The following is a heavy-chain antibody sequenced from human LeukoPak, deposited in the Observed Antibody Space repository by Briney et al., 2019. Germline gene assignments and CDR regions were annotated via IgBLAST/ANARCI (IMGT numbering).Heavy chain of an antibody. CDR1: GFTFSSYA. CDR3: AKDIPYYYGSGSSFDY. J-gene: IGHJ4*02. CDR2: ISGSGGST. Sequence: PGGSLRLSCAASGFTFSSYAMSWVRQAPGKGLEWVSAISGSGGSTYYADSVKGRFTISRDNSKNTLYLQMNSLRAEDTAVYYCAKDIPYYYGSGSSFDYWGQGTLVTVSS. D-gene: IGHD3-10*01. V-gene: IGHV3-23*01.